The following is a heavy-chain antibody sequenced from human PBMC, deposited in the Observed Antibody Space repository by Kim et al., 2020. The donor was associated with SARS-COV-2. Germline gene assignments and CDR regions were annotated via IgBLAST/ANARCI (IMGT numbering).Heavy chain of an antibody. Sequence: GGSLRLSCAASGFTFSSYGMHWVRQAPGKGLEWVAVISYDGSNKYYADSVKGRLTISRDNSKNTLYLQMNSLRAEDTAVYYCAKSFSMRPSYGDKYYYYYGMDVWGQGATVTVSS. CDR2: ISYDGSNK. CDR1: GFTFSSYG. J-gene: IGHJ6*02. V-gene: IGHV3-30*18. CDR3: AKSFSMRPSYGDKYYYYYGMDV. D-gene: IGHD4-17*01.